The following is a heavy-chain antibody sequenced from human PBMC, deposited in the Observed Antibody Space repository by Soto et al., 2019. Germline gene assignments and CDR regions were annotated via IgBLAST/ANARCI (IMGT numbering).Heavy chain of an antibody. CDR3: ARDDATHWGDDCHRYFYYGMDV. CDR1: GGSFSKFA. CDR2: IIPTLGTT. J-gene: IGHJ6*02. Sequence: QVQLVQSGTEVKTPGSSVKVSCKASGGSFSKFAINWVRQAPGQGLEWMGGIIPTLGTTDYAHKFQGRVTITADEARRTPNRGRGGLSFKDTAVYSCARDDATHWGDDCHRYFYYGMDVWAQGTTVPFPS. D-gene: IGHD2-21*02. V-gene: IGHV1-69*01.